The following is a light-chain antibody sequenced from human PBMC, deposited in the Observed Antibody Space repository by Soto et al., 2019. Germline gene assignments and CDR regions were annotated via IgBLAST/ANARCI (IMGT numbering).Light chain of an antibody. Sequence: EIVLTQSPGTLSLSPGEGATLSCRASRSVTSNFLAWYQQKPGQAPRLIIYGASSRASGIPDRFSGSGSGTDFTLNISRLEPDYFAVYYCQQYGSSLMYTFGQGTKLEIK. V-gene: IGKV3-20*01. J-gene: IGKJ2*01. CDR2: GAS. CDR1: RSVTSNF. CDR3: QQYGSSLMYT.